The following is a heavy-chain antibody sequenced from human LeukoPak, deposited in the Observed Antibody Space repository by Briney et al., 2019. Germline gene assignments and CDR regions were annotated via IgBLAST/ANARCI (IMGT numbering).Heavy chain of an antibody. CDR3: ARGSYGNWFDP. Sequence: PSETLSLTCAVSGGSISSGGYSWSWIRQPPGKGLEWIGYIYHSGSTYYNPSLKSRVTISVDRSKNQFSLKLSSVTAADTAVYYCARGSYGNWFDPWGQGTLVTVSS. V-gene: IGHV4-30-2*01. D-gene: IGHD4-17*01. CDR2: IYHSGST. J-gene: IGHJ5*02. CDR1: GGSISSGGYS.